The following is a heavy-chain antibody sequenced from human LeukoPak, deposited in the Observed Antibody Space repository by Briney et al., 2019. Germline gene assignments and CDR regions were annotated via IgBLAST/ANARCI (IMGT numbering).Heavy chain of an antibody. CDR1: GYSFNNYF. J-gene: IGHJ5*02. V-gene: IGHV1-46*02. Sequence: GASVKVSCKAFGYSFNNYFMHWVRQAPGQGLEWMGIINPSGGSTNYAQKFQDRVTMTRDTSTSTVYMELSSLRSEDTAVYYCARGMSLAAAGTPDWFDPWGQGTLVTVSS. CDR3: ARGMSLAAAGTPDWFDP. D-gene: IGHD6-13*01. CDR2: INPSGGST.